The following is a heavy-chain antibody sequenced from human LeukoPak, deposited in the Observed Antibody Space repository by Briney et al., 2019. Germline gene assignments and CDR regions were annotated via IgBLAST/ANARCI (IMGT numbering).Heavy chain of an antibody. CDR1: GYTFTSYG. D-gene: IGHD2-15*01. J-gene: IGHJ6*02. CDR3: AVGGGLLGYYYGMDV. CDR2: ISAYNGNT. V-gene: IGHV1-18*01. Sequence: GASVKVSCKASGYTFTSYGISWVRQAPGQGLEWMGWISAYNGNTNYAQKLQGRVTMTTDTSTSTAYMERRSLRSDDTAVYYCAVGGGLLGYYYGMDVWGQGTTVTVSS.